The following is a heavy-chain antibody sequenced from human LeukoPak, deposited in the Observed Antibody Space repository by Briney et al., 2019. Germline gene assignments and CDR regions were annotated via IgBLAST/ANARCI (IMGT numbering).Heavy chain of an antibody. J-gene: IGHJ4*02. CDR3: ARSPQGSYGPPHFDY. CDR1: GFTFSSYG. CDR2: IWYGGSNK. V-gene: IGHV3-33*01. D-gene: IGHD4-17*01. Sequence: PGRSLRLSCAASGFTFSSYGMHWVRQAPGKGLEWGAVIWYGGSNKYYADSVKGRFTISRDNSKNTLYLQMNSLRAEDTAVYYCARSPQGSYGPPHFDYWGQGTLVTVSS.